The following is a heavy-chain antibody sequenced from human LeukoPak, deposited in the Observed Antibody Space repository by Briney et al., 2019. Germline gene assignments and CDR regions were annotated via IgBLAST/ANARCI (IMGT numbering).Heavy chain of an antibody. V-gene: IGHV4-59*01. D-gene: IGHD5-12*01. Sequence: SETLSLTCTVSGGSISSYYWSWIRQPPGKGLEWIGYIYYSGSTNYNPSLKSRVTISVDTSKNQFSLKLSSVTAADTAVYYCARVGGYSGYDFSLDYWGQGTLVTVSS. J-gene: IGHJ4*02. CDR3: ARVGGYSGYDFSLDY. CDR2: IYYSGST. CDR1: GGSISSYY.